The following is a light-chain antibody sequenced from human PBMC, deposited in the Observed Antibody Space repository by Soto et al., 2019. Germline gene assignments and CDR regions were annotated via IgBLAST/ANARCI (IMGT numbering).Light chain of an antibody. Sequence: QSALTQPPSASGSPGQSVTISCTGTSSDVGGYNYVSWYQQHPGKAPKLMIYEVNKRPSGVPDRFSGSKSGNTASPTVSGLQAEDEANYYCSSYAGSNSYVFGTGTKVTVL. CDR3: SSYAGSNSYV. CDR2: EVN. J-gene: IGLJ1*01. CDR1: SSDVGGYNY. V-gene: IGLV2-8*01.